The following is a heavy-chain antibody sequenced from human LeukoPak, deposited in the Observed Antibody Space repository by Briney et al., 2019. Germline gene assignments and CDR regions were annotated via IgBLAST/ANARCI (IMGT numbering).Heavy chain of an antibody. D-gene: IGHD6-13*01. CDR3: ARGSIAAAGDYYYYYGMDV. CDR2: INPNSGGT. CDR1: GYTFTGYY. J-gene: IGHJ6*02. Sequence: GASVKVSCKASGYTFTGYYMHWVRQAPGQGLEWMGWINPNSGGTNYAQKFQGRVTMTRDTSISTAYMELSRLRSDDTAVYYCARGSIAAAGDYYYYYGMDVWGQGTTVTVSS. V-gene: IGHV1-2*02.